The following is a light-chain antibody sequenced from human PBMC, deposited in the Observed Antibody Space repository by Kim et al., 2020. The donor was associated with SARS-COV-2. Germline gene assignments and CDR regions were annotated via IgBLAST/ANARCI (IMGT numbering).Light chain of an antibody. Sequence: VALGQTVRSTCQGDSLRSYYATWYQQKQGQAPILVIYGKNNRPSGIPDRFSGSSSGNTASLTITGTQAGDEADYYCNSRDTNDNVLFGGGTQLTVL. CDR1: SLRSYY. V-gene: IGLV3-19*01. CDR3: NSRDTNDNVL. J-gene: IGLJ2*01. CDR2: GKN.